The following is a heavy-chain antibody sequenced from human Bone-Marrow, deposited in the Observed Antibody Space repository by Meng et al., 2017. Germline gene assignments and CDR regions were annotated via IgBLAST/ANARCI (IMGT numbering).Heavy chain of an antibody. Sequence: ASVKVSCKASGYTFTSYDINWVRQATGQGLEWMGWMNPNSGNTGYAQKFQGRVTITRNTSISTAYMELSSLRSEDTAVYYCAIYCSGGSCYSRYFDYWGQGTLVTVSS. V-gene: IGHV1-8*03. D-gene: IGHD2-15*01. CDR2: MNPNSGNT. J-gene: IGHJ4*02. CDR1: GYTFTSYD. CDR3: AIYCSGGSCYSRYFDY.